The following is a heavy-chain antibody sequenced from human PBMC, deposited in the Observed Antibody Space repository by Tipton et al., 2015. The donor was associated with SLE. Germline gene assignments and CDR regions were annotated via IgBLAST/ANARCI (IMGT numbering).Heavy chain of an antibody. CDR3: ARRLMAYDSSGYPDGLDI. V-gene: IGHV3-11*04. CDR1: GFTVSSNY. Sequence: SLRLSCAASGFTVSSNYMRWIRQAPGKGLEWVSYISSSGSTIYYADSVKGRFTISRDNAKNSLYLQMNSLRAEDTAVYYCARRLMAYDSSGYPDGLDIWGQGTMVTVSS. D-gene: IGHD3-22*01. J-gene: IGHJ3*02. CDR2: ISSSGSTI.